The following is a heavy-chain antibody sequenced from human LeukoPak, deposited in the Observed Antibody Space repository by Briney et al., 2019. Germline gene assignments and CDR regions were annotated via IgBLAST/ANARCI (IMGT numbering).Heavy chain of an antibody. CDR3: ARVLKGGYDWSCAFDI. Sequence: SETLSLTCTVSGGSIGPYYWSWIRQPPGKGLEWIGYIYYSGSTDYNPSLKSRVTISVDTSKNQFSLKLTSVTAADTAVYYCARVLKGGYDWSCAFDIWGQGTMVTVSS. V-gene: IGHV4-59*01. CDR1: GGSIGPYY. J-gene: IGHJ3*02. D-gene: IGHD5-12*01. CDR2: IYYSGST.